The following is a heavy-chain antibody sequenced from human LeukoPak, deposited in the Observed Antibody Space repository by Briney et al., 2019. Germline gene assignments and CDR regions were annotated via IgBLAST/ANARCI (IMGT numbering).Heavy chain of an antibody. CDR1: GGSISSSSYY. J-gene: IGHJ6*03. Sequence: SETLSLTCTVSGGSISSSSYYWGWIRQPPGKGLEWIGSVDHSGGTYYNPSLRSRVTISLDTSRNQFSLKLNSVTAADTAVYYCAAGASYYYYYMDVWGKGTTVTISS. V-gene: IGHV4-39*07. CDR3: AAGASYYYYYMDV. CDR2: VDHSGGT. D-gene: IGHD3-10*01.